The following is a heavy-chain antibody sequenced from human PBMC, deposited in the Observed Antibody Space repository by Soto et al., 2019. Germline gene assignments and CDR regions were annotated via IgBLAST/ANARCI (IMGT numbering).Heavy chain of an antibody. V-gene: IGHV3-15*01. J-gene: IGHJ4*02. D-gene: IGHD2-2*01. Sequence: GESLKISCAASGFTFSNAWMSWVRQAPGKGLEWVGRIKSKTDGGTTDYAAPVKGRFTISRDDSKNTLYLQMNSLKTEDTAVYYCTTDYRVPASPPLNWGQGTLVTVSS. CDR3: TTDYRVPASPPLN. CDR1: GFTFSNAW. CDR2: IKSKTDGGTT.